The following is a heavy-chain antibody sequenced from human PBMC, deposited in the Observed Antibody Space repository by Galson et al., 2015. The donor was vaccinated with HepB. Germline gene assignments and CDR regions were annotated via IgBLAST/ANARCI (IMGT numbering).Heavy chain of an antibody. D-gene: IGHD1-26*01. J-gene: IGHJ5*02. Sequence: SCKVSGYTLTELSMHWVRQAPGKGLEWMGGFDPEDGETIYAQKFQGRVTMTEDTSTDTAYMELSSLRSEDTAVYYCATRGSYRNWFDPWGQGTLVTVSS. CDR1: GYTLTELS. CDR3: ATRGSYRNWFDP. CDR2: FDPEDGET. V-gene: IGHV1-24*01.